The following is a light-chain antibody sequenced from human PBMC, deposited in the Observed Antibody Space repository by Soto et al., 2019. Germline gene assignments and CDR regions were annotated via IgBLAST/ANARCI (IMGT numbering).Light chain of an antibody. J-gene: IGKJ1*01. CDR2: AAS. CDR1: QNIHSS. V-gene: IGKV1-39*01. CDR3: QQCYHTPPT. Sequence: DIQMTQSPSSLSASVGDRVTITCRASQNIHSSLNWYQQKPGKAPKLLIYAASSLQSGVPSRFSGSGSGTDFTLTISSLQPEESATYYCQQCYHTPPTFGQGTKVEIK.